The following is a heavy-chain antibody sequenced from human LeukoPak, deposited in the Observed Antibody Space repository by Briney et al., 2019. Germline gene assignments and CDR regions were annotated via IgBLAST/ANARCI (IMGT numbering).Heavy chain of an antibody. CDR3: AKVAKYYYGSETYYFFEH. V-gene: IGHV3-23*01. Sequence: GGSLRLSCAASGFTFSSYAMSWVRQAPGKGLEWLSALSGSGDRTYYADSVKGRFTISRDNSKNTLYLQMNSLRVEDTAVYYCAKVAKYYYGSETYYFFEHWGQGTPVTASS. J-gene: IGHJ4*02. CDR2: LSGSGDRT. CDR1: GFTFSSYA. D-gene: IGHD3-10*01.